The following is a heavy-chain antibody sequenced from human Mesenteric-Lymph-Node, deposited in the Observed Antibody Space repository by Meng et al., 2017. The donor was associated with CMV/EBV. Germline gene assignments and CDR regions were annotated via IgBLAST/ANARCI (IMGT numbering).Heavy chain of an antibody. CDR2: FSGSGGST. CDR3: AKDLAYCGGDCYSGWFDP. Sequence: GESLKISCAASGFTFSNYAVSWVRQAPGKGLEWVSGFSGSGGSTYYADSVKGRFTISRDNSKNTLYLQMNSLRAEDTALYYCAKDLAYCGGDCYSGWFDPWGQGTLVTVSS. CDR1: GFTFSNYA. D-gene: IGHD2-21*01. V-gene: IGHV3-23*01. J-gene: IGHJ5*02.